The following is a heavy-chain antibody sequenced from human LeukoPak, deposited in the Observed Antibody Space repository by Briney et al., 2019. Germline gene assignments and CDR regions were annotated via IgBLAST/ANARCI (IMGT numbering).Heavy chain of an antibody. J-gene: IGHJ4*02. CDR2: INSDGSIT. D-gene: IGHD3/OR15-3a*01. CDR1: GLTFSNYW. V-gene: IGHV3-74*01. CDR3: AGAGLTFDS. Sequence: GGSLRLSCAASGLTFSNYWMHWVRQAPGKGLVWVSRINSDGSITTYADSVKGRFTISRDNTKNTLYLQMSSLRADDTAVYYCAGAGLTFDSWGQGTLVTVSS.